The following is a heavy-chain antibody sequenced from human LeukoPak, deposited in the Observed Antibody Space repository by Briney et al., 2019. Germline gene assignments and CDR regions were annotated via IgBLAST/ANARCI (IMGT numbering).Heavy chain of an antibody. CDR2: IRYDGSNK. D-gene: IGHD1-7*01. CDR3: AREVAGTTPERERFDP. V-gene: IGHV3-30*02. J-gene: IGHJ5*02. Sequence: PGGSLRLSCAASGFTFSSYGMHWVRQAPGKGLEWVAFIRYDGSNKYYADSVKGRFTISRDNSKNTLYLQMNSLRSDDTAVYYCAREVAGTTPERERFDPWGQGTLVTVSS. CDR1: GFTFSSYG.